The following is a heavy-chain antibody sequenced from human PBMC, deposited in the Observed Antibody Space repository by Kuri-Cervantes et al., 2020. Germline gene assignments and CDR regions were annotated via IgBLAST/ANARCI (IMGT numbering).Heavy chain of an antibody. J-gene: IGHJ4*02. CDR3: ARAGSYRFDF. CDR2: MNSDGRTI. Sequence: GESLKISCAASGFTFSYAWMHWVRQTPGKGLVWLARMNSDGRTINYADSVRGRFTISRDNAENMLYLQMNSLRVEDTAVYYCARAGSYRFDFWGQGTLVTVSS. V-gene: IGHV3-74*01. CDR1: GFTFSYAW. D-gene: IGHD6-6*01.